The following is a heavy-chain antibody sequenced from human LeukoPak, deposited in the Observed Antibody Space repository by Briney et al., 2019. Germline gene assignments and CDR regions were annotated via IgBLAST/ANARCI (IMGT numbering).Heavy chain of an antibody. J-gene: IGHJ4*02. Sequence: GGSLRLSCAASGFTVSSNYMSWVRQAPGKGLEWVSSIYIGGSTYYADSVKGRFTISRDNPNNTLYLQMHSLRAEDTAVYYCAREISRFGIWGQGTLVTVAS. CDR1: GFTVSSNY. CDR3: AREISRFGI. CDR2: IYIGGST. V-gene: IGHV3-66*01. D-gene: IGHD3-16*01.